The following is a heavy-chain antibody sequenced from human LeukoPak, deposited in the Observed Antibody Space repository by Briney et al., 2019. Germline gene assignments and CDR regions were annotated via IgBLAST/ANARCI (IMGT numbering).Heavy chain of an antibody. Sequence: ASVKVSCKASGYTFTCYGISWVRRAPGQGLEWMGWISAYNGNTNYAQKLQGRVTMTTDASTSTAYMELRSMRTDDTAVYYCARVVGIVATTVYWYFDLWGRGTMVTVSS. CDR2: ISAYNGNT. CDR3: ARVVGIVATTVYWYFDL. J-gene: IGHJ2*01. CDR1: GYTFTCYG. D-gene: IGHD5-12*01. V-gene: IGHV1-18*01.